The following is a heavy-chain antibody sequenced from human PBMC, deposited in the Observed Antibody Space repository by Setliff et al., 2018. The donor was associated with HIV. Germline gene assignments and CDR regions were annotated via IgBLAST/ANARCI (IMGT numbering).Heavy chain of an antibody. D-gene: IGHD3-16*01. Sequence: GGSLRLSCVVSGLTFNRYWMSWVRQVPGKGLEWVSGISGSGDSTFYAHSVKGRFTISRDNSRDTLYLEMNNLRAEDTALYYCAKDYTPTFWEYNWFDVWGQGTQVTVSS. CDR2: ISGSGDST. V-gene: IGHV3-23*01. J-gene: IGHJ5*02. CDR3: AKDYTPTFWEYNWFDV. CDR1: GLTFNRYW.